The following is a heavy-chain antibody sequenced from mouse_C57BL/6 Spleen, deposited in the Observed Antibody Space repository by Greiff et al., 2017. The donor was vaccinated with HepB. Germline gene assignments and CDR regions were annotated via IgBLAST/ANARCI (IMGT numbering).Heavy chain of an antibody. CDR2: IDPSDSET. Sequence: QVQLQQPGAELVRPGSSVKLSCKASGYTFTSYWMHWVKQRPIQGLEWIGNIDPSDSETHYNQKFKDKATLTVDKSSSTAYMQLSSLTSEDSAVYYGAGYDYYGSRGYFDYWGQGTTLTVSS. J-gene: IGHJ2*01. D-gene: IGHD1-1*01. CDR3: AGYDYYGSRGYFDY. V-gene: IGHV1-52*01. CDR1: GYTFTSYW.